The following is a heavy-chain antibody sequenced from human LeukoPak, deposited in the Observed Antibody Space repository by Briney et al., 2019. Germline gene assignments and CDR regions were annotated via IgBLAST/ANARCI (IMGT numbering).Heavy chain of an antibody. Sequence: GGSLRLSCAASGFTFSSYAMNWVRQAPGKGLEWVSSISSSSDYIYYADSVKGRFTISRDNAKNSLSVQMNSLRAEDTAVYYCARGSGSGSYYPRFDYWGQGTVVTVSS. CDR1: GFTFSSYA. CDR3: ARGSGSGSYYPRFDY. J-gene: IGHJ4*02. CDR2: ISSSSDYI. D-gene: IGHD3-10*01. V-gene: IGHV3-21*01.